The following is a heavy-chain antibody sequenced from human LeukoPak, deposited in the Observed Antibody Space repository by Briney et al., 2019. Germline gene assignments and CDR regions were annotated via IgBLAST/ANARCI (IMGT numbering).Heavy chain of an antibody. CDR3: ARAYGDYIFDY. Sequence: GGSLRLFCASSGFIFSSYEMIWVRQARGKGWEWGSYISSSGSTIYYADSVKGRFTIHRDNAKNSLDLQMNSLRAEDTAVYYSARAYGDYIFDYWGQGTLVTVSS. V-gene: IGHV3-48*03. CDR2: ISSSGSTI. CDR1: GFIFSSYE. D-gene: IGHD4-17*01. J-gene: IGHJ4*02.